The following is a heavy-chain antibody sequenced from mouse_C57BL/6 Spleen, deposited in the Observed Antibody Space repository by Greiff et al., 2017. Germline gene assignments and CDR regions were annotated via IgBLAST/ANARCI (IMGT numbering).Heavy chain of an antibody. Sequence: QVQLQQPGAELVKPGASVKMSCKASGYTFTSYWITWVKQRPGQGLEWIGDIYPGSGSTNYNEKFKSKATQTVDTSSSSAYMQLSSRTSEDSAVYYCARERNWDRAMDYWGQGTSVTVSS. J-gene: IGHJ4*01. D-gene: IGHD4-1*01. CDR1: GYTFTSYW. CDR2: IYPGSGST. V-gene: IGHV1-55*01. CDR3: ARERNWDRAMDY.